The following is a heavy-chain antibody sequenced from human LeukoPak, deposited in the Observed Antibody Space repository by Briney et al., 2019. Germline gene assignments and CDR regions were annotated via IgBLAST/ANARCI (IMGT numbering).Heavy chain of an antibody. V-gene: IGHV3-7*01. D-gene: IGHD2-2*01. CDR1: TFTFSTYA. Sequence: PGGSLRLSCAASTFTFSTYAMSWVRQAPGKGLEWVANIKPDGSEKYYVDSVKGRFTISRDNAKNALFLQMNSLRAEDTAVYYCARDGRWEKTPSCWGQGTLVTVSS. CDR2: IKPDGSEK. CDR3: ARDGRWEKTPSC. J-gene: IGHJ4*02.